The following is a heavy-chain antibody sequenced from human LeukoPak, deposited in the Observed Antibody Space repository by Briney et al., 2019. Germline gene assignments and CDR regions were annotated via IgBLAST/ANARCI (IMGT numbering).Heavy chain of an antibody. V-gene: IGHV4-61*02. CDR3: ARTMCGGDCYSNAYYFDY. J-gene: IGHJ4*02. CDR2: IYTSGST. Sequence: SETLSLTCAVSGGSISSGSYYWSWIRQPAGKGLEWIGRIYTSGSTNYNPSLKSRVTISVDTSKNQFSLKLSSVTAADTAVYYCARTMCGGDCYSNAYYFDYWGQGTLVTVSS. CDR1: GGSISSGSYY. D-gene: IGHD2-21*02.